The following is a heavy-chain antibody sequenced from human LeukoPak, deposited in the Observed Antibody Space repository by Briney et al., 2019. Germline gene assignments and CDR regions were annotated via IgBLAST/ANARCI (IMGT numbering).Heavy chain of an antibody. Sequence: GGSLRLSCAASGFILSNHAMSWVRQAPGKGLQWIAVSSGSGRTIEYEDSVKGRFTISRDNSKNTLSLQMNSLRVEDTAIYYCTKNVMVKRYIGYWGQGTVVTVSS. CDR3: TKNVMVKRYIGY. CDR2: SSGSGRTI. D-gene: IGHD5-18*01. V-gene: IGHV3-23*01. CDR1: GFILSNHA. J-gene: IGHJ4*02.